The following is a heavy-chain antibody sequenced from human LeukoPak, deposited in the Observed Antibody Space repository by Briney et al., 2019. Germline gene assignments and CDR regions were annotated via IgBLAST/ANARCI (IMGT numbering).Heavy chain of an antibody. CDR2: MNPNSGNT. CDR1: GYTFTSYD. Sequence: GASVKVSCKASGYTFTSYDINWVRQATGQGLEWMGWMNPNSGNTGYAQKFQGRVTITRNTSISTAYMELSSLRSEDTAVYYCARGGDGIAAQRGLYYFDYWGQGTLVTVSS. J-gene: IGHJ4*02. CDR3: ARGGDGIAAQRGLYYFDY. V-gene: IGHV1-8*03. D-gene: IGHD6-6*01.